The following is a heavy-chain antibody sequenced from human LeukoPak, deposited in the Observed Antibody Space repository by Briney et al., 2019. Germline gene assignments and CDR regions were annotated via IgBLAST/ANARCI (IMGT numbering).Heavy chain of an antibody. CDR1: GFTFSSYS. D-gene: IGHD6-19*01. J-gene: IGHJ4*02. Sequence: GGSLRLSCAASGFTFSSYSMNWVRQAPGKGLEWVARITSDGSSTTYAESVKGRFTISRDNAKNTLYLQMNSLRAEDTALYYCAKYSSGWVNDYWGQGTLVTVSS. CDR3: AKYSSGWVNDY. CDR2: ITSDGSST. V-gene: IGHV3-74*03.